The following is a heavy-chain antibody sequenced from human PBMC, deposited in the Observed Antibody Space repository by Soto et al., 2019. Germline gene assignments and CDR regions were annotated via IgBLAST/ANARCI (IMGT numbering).Heavy chain of an antibody. CDR3: ARGYCTTTICDPWFDP. J-gene: IGHJ5*02. CDR2: IYPGDSDT. Sequence: PWESLKISCTGSGYAFTSYWIAWVRQMPGKGLEWMGIIYPGDSDTRYSPSFQGQVTISADKSITTAYLQWSSLKASDTAMYYCARGYCTTTICDPWFDPWGQGTLVTVSS. CDR1: GYAFTSYW. V-gene: IGHV5-51*01. D-gene: IGHD2-2*01.